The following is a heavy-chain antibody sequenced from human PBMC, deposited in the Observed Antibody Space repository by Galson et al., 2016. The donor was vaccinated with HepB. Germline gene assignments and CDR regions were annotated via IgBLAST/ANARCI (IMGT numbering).Heavy chain of an antibody. J-gene: IGHJ4*02. CDR2: INPTGGDT. Sequence: SVKVSCKASGYTLNNYYMDWVRQAPGQGLEWMGIINPTGGDTTYAPKFQGRVTMTRDTSTSTFYMELTSLRSEDTAVYYCARGLCVGGTCYSFDHWGQGTLVTGSS. D-gene: IGHD2-21*01. CDR3: ARGLCVGGTCYSFDH. V-gene: IGHV1-46*02. CDR1: GYTLNNYY.